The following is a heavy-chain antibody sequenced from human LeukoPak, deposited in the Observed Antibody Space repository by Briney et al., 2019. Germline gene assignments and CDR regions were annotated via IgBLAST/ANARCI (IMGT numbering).Heavy chain of an antibody. CDR2: VKSRSAGETT. V-gene: IGHV3-15*01. CDR1: GFSISDDW. CDR3: TLIQGWGSGSYYRDF. D-gene: IGHD3-10*01. J-gene: IGHJ4*02. Sequence: GGSLRLSCAASGFSISDDWMSWVRQAPGKGLEWVARVKSRSAGETTDYAAPVKGRFTISRDDSKNTLYLQMNSLKTEDTAVYYCTLIQGWGSGSYYRDFWGQGTLVTVSS.